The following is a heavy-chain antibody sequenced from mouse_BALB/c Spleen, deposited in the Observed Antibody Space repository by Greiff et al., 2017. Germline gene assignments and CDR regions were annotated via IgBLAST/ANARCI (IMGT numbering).Heavy chain of an antibody. J-gene: IGHJ4*01. CDR1: GYTFTSYW. CDR3: ARSRGWSAMDY. V-gene: IGHV1-7*01. D-gene: IGHD3-3*01. Sequence: QVQLKQSGAELAKPGASVKMSCKASGYTFTSYWMHWVKQRPGQGLEWIGYINPSTGYTEYNQKFKDKATLTADKSSSTAYMQLSSLTSEDSAVYYCARSRGWSAMDYWGQGTSVTVSS. CDR2: INPSTGYT.